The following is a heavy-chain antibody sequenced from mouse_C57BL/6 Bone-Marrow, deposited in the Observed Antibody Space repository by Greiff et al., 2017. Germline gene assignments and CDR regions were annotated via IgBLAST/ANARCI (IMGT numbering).Heavy chain of an antibody. J-gene: IGHJ4*01. CDR1: GYTFTDYN. Sequence: EVQLQQSGPELVKPGASVKMSCKASGYTFTDYNMHWVKQSHGKSLEWIGYINPNNGGTSYNQKFKGKATLTVNKSSSTAYMELRSLTSEDSAVYYCASSNYFSYAMDYWGQGTSVTVSS. CDR2: INPNNGGT. D-gene: IGHD2-5*01. CDR3: ASSNYFSYAMDY. V-gene: IGHV1-22*01.